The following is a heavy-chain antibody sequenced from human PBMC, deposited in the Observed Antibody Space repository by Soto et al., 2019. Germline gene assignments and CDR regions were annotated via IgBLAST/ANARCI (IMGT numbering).Heavy chain of an antibody. J-gene: IGHJ5*02. V-gene: IGHV4-30-2*01. CDR2: IYHSGST. D-gene: IGHD6-6*01. Sequence: SETRSRTCTVSGGSFKSGSYSWIGIRQPPGKGLEWIGYIYHSGSTYYNPSLKSRVTISVDRSKNQFSLKLSSVTAADTAVYYCARGLYSSSPWFDPWGQGTLVTVSS. CDR3: ARGLYSSSPWFDP. CDR1: GGSFKSGSYS.